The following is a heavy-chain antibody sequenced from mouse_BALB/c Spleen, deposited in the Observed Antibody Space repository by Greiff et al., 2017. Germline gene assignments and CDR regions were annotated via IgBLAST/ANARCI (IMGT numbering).Heavy chain of an antibody. J-gene: IGHJ4*01. V-gene: IGHV1-87*01. CDR3: ARNYGNLYAMDY. D-gene: IGHD2-1*01. Sequence: VQLQQSGAELARPGASVKLSCKASGYTFTSYWMQWVKQRPGQGLEWIGAIYPGDGDTRYTQKFKGKATLTADKSSSTAYMQLSSLASEDSAVYYCARNYGNLYAMDYWGQGTSVTVSS. CDR1: GYTFTSYW. CDR2: IYPGDGDT.